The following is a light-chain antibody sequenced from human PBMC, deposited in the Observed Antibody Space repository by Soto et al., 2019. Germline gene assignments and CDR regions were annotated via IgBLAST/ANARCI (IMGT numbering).Light chain of an antibody. CDR1: SSNVGTNT. CDR2: GNN. CDR3: ATWDDSLNAYV. V-gene: IGLV1-44*01. J-gene: IGLJ1*01. Sequence: QSVLTQPPSASGTPGQRGTISCSGSSSNVGTNTVHWYQHLPGTAPKLLIYGNNKRPSGIPDRFSGSSSGTSASLAISGLRSEDESDYYCATWDDSLNAYVFGTGTKVTVL.